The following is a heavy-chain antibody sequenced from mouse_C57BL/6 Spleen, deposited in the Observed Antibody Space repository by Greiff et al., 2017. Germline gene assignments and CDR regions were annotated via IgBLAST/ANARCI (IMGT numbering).Heavy chain of an antibody. CDR2: IHPNSGST. CDR1: GYTFTSYW. J-gene: IGHJ2*01. V-gene: IGHV1-64*01. D-gene: IGHD1-1*01. Sequence: VKLQQPGAELVKPGASVKLSCKASGYTFTSYWMHWVKQRPGQGLEWIGMIHPNSGSTNYNEKFKSKATLTVDKSSSTAYMQLSSLTSEDSAVYYCARYYYYGSSYDYFDYWGQGTTLTVSS. CDR3: ARYYYYGSSYDYFDY.